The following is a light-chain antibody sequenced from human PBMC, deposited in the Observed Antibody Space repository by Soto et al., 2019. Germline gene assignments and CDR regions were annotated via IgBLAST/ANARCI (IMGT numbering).Light chain of an antibody. J-gene: IGLJ3*02. CDR2: DTT. CDR3: MLYYNTVGLV. CDR1: TGTVTSGHY. Sequence: AVVTQEPSLTVSPGGTVTLTCASKTGTVTSGHYPYWFQQRPGQAPRTLIYDTTNRHSWTPGRFSGSLLGGKAALTLSGAQPEDEAEYFCMLYYNTVGLVFGGGTKLTVL. V-gene: IGLV7-46*01.